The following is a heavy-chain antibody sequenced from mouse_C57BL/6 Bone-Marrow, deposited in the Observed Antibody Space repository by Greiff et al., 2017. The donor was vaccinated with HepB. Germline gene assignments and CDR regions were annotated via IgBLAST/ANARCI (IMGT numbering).Heavy chain of an antibody. J-gene: IGHJ2*01. Sequence: EVKLVESGGDLVKPGGSLKLSCAASGFTFSSYGMSWVRQTPDKRLEWVATISSGGSYTYYPDSVKGRFTISRDNAKNTLYLQMSSLKSEDTAMYYCARKRVMVTTVVFDYWGQGTTLTVSS. CDR2: ISSGGSYT. CDR1: GFTFSSYG. CDR3: ARKRVMVTTVVFDY. D-gene: IGHD1-1*01. V-gene: IGHV5-6*01.